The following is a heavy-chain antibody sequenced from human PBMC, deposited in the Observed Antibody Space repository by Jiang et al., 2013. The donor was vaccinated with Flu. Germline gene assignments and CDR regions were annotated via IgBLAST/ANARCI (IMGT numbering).Heavy chain of an antibody. J-gene: IGHJ6*02. Sequence: PGLVKPSETLSLTCTVSGGSISSYYWSWIRQPPGKGLEWIGYIYYSGSTNYNTSLKSRVTISVDTSKNQFSLKLSSVTAADTAVYYCARQISSGWSRGYYYYYYGMDVWGQGTTVTVSS. D-gene: IGHD6-19*01. CDR2: IYYSGST. CDR1: GGSISSYY. V-gene: IGHV4-59*08. CDR3: ARQISSGWSRGYYYYYYGMDV.